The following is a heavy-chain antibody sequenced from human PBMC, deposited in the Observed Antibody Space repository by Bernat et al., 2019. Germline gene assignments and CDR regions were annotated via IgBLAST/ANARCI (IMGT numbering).Heavy chain of an antibody. Sequence: EVQLLESGGALVQPGGSLRLSCAASGFTFSSYAMSWVRQAPGKGLECVSAISGSGDSTFYADSVKGRFTISRDNSKNTLYMQMNSLRAEDTALYYCAKARGTSRIARNTDYWGQGTLVTISS. D-gene: IGHD1-14*01. CDR1: GFTFSSYA. V-gene: IGHV3-23*01. J-gene: IGHJ4*02. CDR3: AKARGTSRIARNTDY. CDR2: ISGSGDST.